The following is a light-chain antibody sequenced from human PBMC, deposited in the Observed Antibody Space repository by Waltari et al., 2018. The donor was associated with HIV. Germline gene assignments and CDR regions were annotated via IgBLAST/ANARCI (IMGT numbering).Light chain of an antibody. CDR3: QSADSSVTYEVV. J-gene: IGLJ3*02. CDR1: ALAQQF. Sequence: SFDLRQAPALSVSPGQTARITCSGDALAQQFCYWYQQKPGQAPVLVIYNDNERPSGSPQRFSGSSSGTTATLTISGVQAEDEADYYCQSADSSVTYEVVFGGGTKLTVL. V-gene: IGLV3-25*03. CDR2: NDN.